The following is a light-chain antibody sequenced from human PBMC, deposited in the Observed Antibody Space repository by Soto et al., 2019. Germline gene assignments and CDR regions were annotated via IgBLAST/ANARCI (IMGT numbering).Light chain of an antibody. CDR2: GAS. CDR3: QQDANWPPALT. Sequence: IVFTQSPGTLSLSPWERATLSCRARQSVSSNLAWYQQTPGQAPRLLIYGASTRATGSPARCRGSGAGTEFTLPISSLQSEDFAVYYGQQDANWPPALTFGQGTKVDI. V-gene: IGKV3-15*01. J-gene: IGKJ1*01. CDR1: QSVSSN.